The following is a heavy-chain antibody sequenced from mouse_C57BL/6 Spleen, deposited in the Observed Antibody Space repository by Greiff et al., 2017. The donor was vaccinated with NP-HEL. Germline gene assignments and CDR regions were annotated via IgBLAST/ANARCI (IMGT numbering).Heavy chain of an antibody. Sequence: VQLQQSGAELVKPGASVKISCKASGYAFSSYWMNWVKQRPGKGLEWIGQIYPGDGDTNYNGKFKGKATLTADKSSSTAYMQLSSLTSEDSAVYFCARDFHYYGSSYPFDYWGQGTTLTVSS. CDR3: ARDFHYYGSSYPFDY. J-gene: IGHJ2*01. CDR1: GYAFSSYW. V-gene: IGHV1-80*01. CDR2: IYPGDGDT. D-gene: IGHD1-1*01.